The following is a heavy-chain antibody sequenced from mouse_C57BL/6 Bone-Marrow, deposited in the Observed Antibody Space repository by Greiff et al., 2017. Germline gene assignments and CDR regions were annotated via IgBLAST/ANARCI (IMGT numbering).Heavy chain of an antibody. D-gene: IGHD2-5*01. J-gene: IGHJ1*03. Sequence: VQLVESGAELARPGASVKLSCKASGYTFTSYGISWVKQRTGQGLEWIGEIYPRSGNTYYNEKFKGKATLTADKSSSTAYMGLRSLTSEDSAVYFCADSNWYFDVWGTGTTVTVSS. V-gene: IGHV1-81*01. CDR1: GYTFTSYG. CDR2: IYPRSGNT. CDR3: ADSNWYFDV.